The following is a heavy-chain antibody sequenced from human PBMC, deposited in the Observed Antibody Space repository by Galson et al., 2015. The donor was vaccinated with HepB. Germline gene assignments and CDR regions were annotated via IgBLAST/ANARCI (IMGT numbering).Heavy chain of an antibody. Sequence: SVKVSCEASGYTFTSYGISWVRQAPGQGLEWVGRISPYNGTTNYAQMLQGRVTMTTDTSTSTAYMELRSLRSDDTAVYYCARVSTQHSSSWFDYWGQGTLVTVSS. CDR1: GYTFTSYG. CDR2: ISPYNGTT. V-gene: IGHV1-18*04. CDR3: ARVSTQHSSSWFDY. J-gene: IGHJ4*02. D-gene: IGHD6-13*01.